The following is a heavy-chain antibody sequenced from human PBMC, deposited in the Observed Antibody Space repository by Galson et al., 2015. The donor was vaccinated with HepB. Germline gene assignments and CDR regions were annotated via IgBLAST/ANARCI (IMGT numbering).Heavy chain of an antibody. CDR1: GYTFTRNG. D-gene: IGHD3-16*01. Sequence: SVKVSCKASGYTFTRNGISWVRQAPGQGLEWMGWISTNSGNTYYAQKFQDRLIMTTERSTSTAYMELRSLTSDDTAFYYCARDVGYAFEMWGQGTTVTVS. CDR2: ISTNSGNT. J-gene: IGHJ3*02. V-gene: IGHV1-18*01. CDR3: ARDVGYAFEM.